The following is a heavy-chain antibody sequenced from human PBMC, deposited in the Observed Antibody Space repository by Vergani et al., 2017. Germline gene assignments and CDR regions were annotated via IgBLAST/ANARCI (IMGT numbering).Heavy chain of an antibody. V-gene: IGHV3-11*01. CDR1: GFTFSDYY. J-gene: IGHJ6*02. CDR3: AKGVYCSSTSCYEGRGYYYGMGV. Sequence: QVQLVESGGNLVKPGGSLRLSCAASGFTFSDYYMTWIRQAPGKGLEWISYISSSGSTIYYADSVKGRFTISRDNSKNTLYLQMNSLRADDTAVYYCAKGVYCSSTSCYEGRGYYYGMGVWGQGTTVTFSS. CDR2: ISSSGSTI. D-gene: IGHD2-2*01.